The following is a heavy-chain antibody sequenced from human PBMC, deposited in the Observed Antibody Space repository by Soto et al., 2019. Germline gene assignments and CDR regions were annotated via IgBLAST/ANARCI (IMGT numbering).Heavy chain of an antibody. V-gene: IGHV4-34*01. CDR3: ARVPTGPMPIFGVIMTYYFDS. CDR2: INHSGST. CDR1: GGSFGGYY. J-gene: IGHJ4*02. Sequence: QVHLQQWGAGLLKPSETLSLTCAVYGGSFGGYYCSWIRQPPGKGLEWIGEINHSGSTNYNPSLKSRVIISVDTAKNQFPMKLSSVTAADTAVYYCARVPTGPMPIFGVIMTYYFDSWGQGTLVTVPS. D-gene: IGHD3-3*01.